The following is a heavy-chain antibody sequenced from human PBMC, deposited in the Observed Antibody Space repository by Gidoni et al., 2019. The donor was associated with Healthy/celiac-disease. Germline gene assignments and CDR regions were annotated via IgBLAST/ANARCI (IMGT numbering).Heavy chain of an antibody. CDR2: ISSSSSTI. V-gene: IGHV3-48*01. J-gene: IGHJ6*02. D-gene: IGHD3-3*01. Sequence: EVPLVDSGGGLVQPGGSLRLSCAASGFPFSSSRTHWFRQPPGKGMEWVSDISSSSSTIYYADSVKGRFTISRDNAKNSLYLQMNSLRAEDTAVYYCARDHEKIFGVVIKPRPYYYYGMDVWGQGTTVTVSS. CDR3: ARDHEKIFGVVIKPRPYYYYGMDV. CDR1: GFPFSSSR.